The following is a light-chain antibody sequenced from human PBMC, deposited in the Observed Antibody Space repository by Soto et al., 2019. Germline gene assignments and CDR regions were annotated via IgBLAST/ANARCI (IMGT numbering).Light chain of an antibody. CDR2: NAY. Sequence: DIPMTQSPSTLSASVGDRVTITCRASQSINFYLAWYQQKTGKAPKVLIWNAYTLESGVPSRFSGSGSGTEFALSISSLQPDDFATSYCQQYNSYSTWTFGQGTKVEIK. CDR3: QQYNSYSTWT. V-gene: IGKV1-5*01. CDR1: QSINFY. J-gene: IGKJ1*01.